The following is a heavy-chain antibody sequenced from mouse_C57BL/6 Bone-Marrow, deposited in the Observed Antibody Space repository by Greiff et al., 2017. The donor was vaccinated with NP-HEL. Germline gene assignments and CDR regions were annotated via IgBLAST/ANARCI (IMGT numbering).Heavy chain of an antibody. D-gene: IGHD2-1*01. V-gene: IGHV1-55*01. J-gene: IGHJ1*03. CDR2: IYPGSGST. CDR1: GYTFTSYW. Sequence: VQLQQSGAELVKPGASVKMSCKASGYTFTSYWITWVKQRPGQGLEWIGDIYPGSGSTNYNEKFKSKATLTVDTSSSTAYMQLSSLTSEDSAVYYCARSGGNYVGYFDVWGTGTTVTVSS. CDR3: ARSGGNYVGYFDV.